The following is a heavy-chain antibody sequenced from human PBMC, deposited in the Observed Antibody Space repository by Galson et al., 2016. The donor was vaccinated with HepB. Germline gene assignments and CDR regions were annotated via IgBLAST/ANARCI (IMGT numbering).Heavy chain of an antibody. D-gene: IGHD3-10*01. CDR1: GFTFATYP. V-gene: IGHV3-23*01. CDR3: AKFASGTYYLDSFDY. J-gene: IGHJ4*02. CDR2: IRGRGGGI. Sequence: SLRLSCAGSGFTFATYPMSWVRQAPGKGLEWVSGIRGRGGGIDYDDSVKGRFTISRDNSKNTLYLQMSSLRAEDTAVYYCAKFASGTYYLDSFDYWGQGTLVTVSS.